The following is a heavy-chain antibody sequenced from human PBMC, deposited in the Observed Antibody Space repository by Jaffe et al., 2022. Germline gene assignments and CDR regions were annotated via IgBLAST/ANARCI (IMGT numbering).Heavy chain of an antibody. J-gene: IGHJ4*02. CDR1: GFTFDDYA. Sequence: EVQLVESGGGLVQPGRSLRLSCAASGFTFDDYAMHWVRQAPGKGLEWVSGISWNSGSIGYADSVKGRFTISRDNAKNSLYLQMNSLRAEDTALYYCAKDYHRIPAAGRWGPLGDYWGQGTLVTVSS. CDR2: ISWNSGSI. D-gene: IGHD2-2*01. V-gene: IGHV3-9*01. CDR3: AKDYHRIPAAGRWGPLGDY.